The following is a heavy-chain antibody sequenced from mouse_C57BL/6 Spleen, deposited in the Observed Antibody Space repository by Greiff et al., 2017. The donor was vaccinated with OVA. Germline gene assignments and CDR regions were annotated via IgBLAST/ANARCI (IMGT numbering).Heavy chain of an antibody. CDR2: IDPETGGT. D-gene: IGHD3-2*02. Sequence: QVQLQQSGAELVRPGASVTLSCKASGYTFTDYEMHWVKQTPVHGLEWIGAIDPETGGTAYNQKFKGKAILTADKSSSTAYMELRSLTSEDSAVYYCTRYRQGEFAYWGQGTLVTVSA. J-gene: IGHJ3*01. CDR1: GYTFTDYE. CDR3: TRYRQGEFAY. V-gene: IGHV1-15*01.